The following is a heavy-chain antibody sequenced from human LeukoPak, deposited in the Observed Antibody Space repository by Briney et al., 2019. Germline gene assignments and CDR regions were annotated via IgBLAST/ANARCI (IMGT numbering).Heavy chain of an antibody. V-gene: IGHV3-23*01. D-gene: IGHD3-22*01. J-gene: IGHJ3*02. CDR3: TVNPYYYDSSGLFPARFDAFDI. CDR2: ISGSGGST. Sequence: PGGSLRLSCAASGFTFSSNAMSWVRQAPGKGLEWVSAISGSGGSTYYADSVKGRFTISRDNSKNTLYLQMNSLRAEDTAVYYCTVNPYYYDSSGLFPARFDAFDIWGQGTMVTVSS. CDR1: GFTFSSNA.